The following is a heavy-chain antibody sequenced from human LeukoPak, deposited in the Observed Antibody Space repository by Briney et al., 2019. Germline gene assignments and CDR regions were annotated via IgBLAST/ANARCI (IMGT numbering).Heavy chain of an antibody. CDR2: INSDGSVT. CDR1: GFTFSSFW. V-gene: IGHV3-74*01. J-gene: IGHJ4*02. D-gene: IGHD1-20*01. CDR3: ASTFRITGTTYYY. Sequence: GGSLRLSCAASGFTFSSFWMHWVRQVPGKGLVWVSRINSDGSVTSYVDSVKGRFTNSRDTAQNTVYLQMNSLRAEDTAVYYCASTFRITGTTYYYWGQGALVTVSS.